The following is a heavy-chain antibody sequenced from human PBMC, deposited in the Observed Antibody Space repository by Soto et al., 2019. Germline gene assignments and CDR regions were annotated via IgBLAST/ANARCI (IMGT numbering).Heavy chain of an antibody. D-gene: IGHD2-2*02. J-gene: IGHJ5*02. V-gene: IGHV5-51*01. CDR2: IYLGDSNT. Sequence: PGESLKISCKGSGYSFTSYWIGWVRQMPGKGLEWMGIIYLGDSNTRYSPSFQGQVTISADKSISTAYLQWSSLKASDTAIYYCARQEYCSSTSCYTVDPWGQGTLVTVYS. CDR3: ARQEYCSSTSCYTVDP. CDR1: GYSFTSYW.